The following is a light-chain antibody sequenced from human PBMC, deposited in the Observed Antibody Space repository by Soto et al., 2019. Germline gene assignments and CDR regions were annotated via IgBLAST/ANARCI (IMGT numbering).Light chain of an antibody. J-gene: IGLJ2*01. Sequence: QLVLTQSPSASASLGASVKLTCTLSSGHNSYAIAWHQQQPEKGPRYLMKLNSDGRHSKGDGIPDRFSGSSSGAERYLTISSLQSEDEADYYCQTWGTGSVVFGGGTKLTVL. CDR3: QTWGTGSVV. CDR2: LNSDGRH. CDR1: SGHNSYA. V-gene: IGLV4-69*01.